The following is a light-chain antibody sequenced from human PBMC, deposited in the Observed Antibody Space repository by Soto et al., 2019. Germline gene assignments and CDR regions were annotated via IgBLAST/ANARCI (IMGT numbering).Light chain of an antibody. Sequence: DIKITQSPSTLSGSEGDRVTITCRASQSISSWLAWYQQKPGKAPKLLIYDASSLQSGVPSRFSGSGSGTDFTLTISSLQPEDFATYYCQQSYSTRPFGQGTKA. V-gene: IGKV1-39*01. J-gene: IGKJ1*01. CDR1: QSISSW. CDR3: QQSYSTRP. CDR2: DAS.